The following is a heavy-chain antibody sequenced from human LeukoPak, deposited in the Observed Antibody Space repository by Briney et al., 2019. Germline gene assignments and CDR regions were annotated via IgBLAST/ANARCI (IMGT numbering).Heavy chain of an antibody. D-gene: IGHD3-10*01. Sequence: SETLSLTCAVYGGSFSGYYWSWIRQPPGKGLEWIGEINHSGSTNYNPSLKSRVTISVDTSKNQFSLKLSSVTAADTAVYYCARAPMVRGLFYWGQGTPVTVSS. CDR3: ARAPMVRGLFY. J-gene: IGHJ4*02. CDR1: GGSFSGYY. V-gene: IGHV4-34*01. CDR2: INHSGST.